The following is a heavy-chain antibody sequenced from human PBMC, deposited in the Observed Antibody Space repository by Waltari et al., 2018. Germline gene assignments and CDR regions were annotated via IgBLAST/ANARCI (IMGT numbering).Heavy chain of an antibody. V-gene: IGHV3-74*01. CDR3: ARKGGRGYTYGPFYYDS. Sequence: EVQLVEAGGDIVQPGGYLSLSCAASGFRFRDYWLPRGRQVPGKGLVWVSRINSDGSSISYSDSVKGRFTISRDNSKNMLYLQLNSLRAEDTAVYYCARKGGRGYTYGPFYYDSWGQGTLVTVSS. D-gene: IGHD5-18*01. CDR2: INSDGSSI. J-gene: IGHJ4*02. CDR1: GFRFRDYW.